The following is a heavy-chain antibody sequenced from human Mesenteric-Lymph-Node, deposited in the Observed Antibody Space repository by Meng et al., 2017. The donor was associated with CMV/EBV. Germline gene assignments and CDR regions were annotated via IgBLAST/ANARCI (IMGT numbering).Heavy chain of an antibody. V-gene: IGHV4-34*01. D-gene: IGHD4-17*01. CDR2: INHSGST. J-gene: IGHJ5*02. CDR3: ARAYDYGFYNWFDP. CDR1: GGSFSGYY. Sequence: SETLSLTCAVYGGSFSGYYWSWIRQPPGKGLEWIGEINHSGSTNYNPSLKSRVTISVGTSKNQFSLKLSSVTAADTAVYYCARAYDYGFYNWFDPWGQGTLVTVSS.